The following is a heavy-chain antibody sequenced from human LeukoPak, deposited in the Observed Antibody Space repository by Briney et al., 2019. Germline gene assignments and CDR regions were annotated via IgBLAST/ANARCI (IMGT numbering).Heavy chain of an antibody. CDR3: ARVSGDWNDTRIFDY. J-gene: IGHJ4*02. CDR2: IIPIFGTA. V-gene: IGHV1-69*06. Sequence: SVKVSCKASGGTFSSYAISWVRQAPGQGLEWMGRIIPIFGTANYAQKFQGRVTITADKSTSTAYMELSSLRSEDTAVYYCARVSGDWNDTRIFDYWGQGTLVTVSS. CDR1: GGTFSSYA. D-gene: IGHD1-1*01.